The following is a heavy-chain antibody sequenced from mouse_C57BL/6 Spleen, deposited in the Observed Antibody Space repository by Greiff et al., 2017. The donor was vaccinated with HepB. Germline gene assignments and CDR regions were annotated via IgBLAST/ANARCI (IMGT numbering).Heavy chain of an antibody. Sequence: EVQLQQSGTVLARPGASVKMSCKTSGYTFTSYWMHWVKQRPGQGLEWIGAIYPGNSDTSYNQKFKGKAKLTAVTSASTAYMELSSLTNEDSAVYYCVRYPLYYYAMYYWGQGTSVTVSS. J-gene: IGHJ4*01. CDR1: GYTFTSYW. D-gene: IGHD1-1*01. CDR2: IYPGNSDT. CDR3: VRYPLYYYAMYY. V-gene: IGHV1-5*01.